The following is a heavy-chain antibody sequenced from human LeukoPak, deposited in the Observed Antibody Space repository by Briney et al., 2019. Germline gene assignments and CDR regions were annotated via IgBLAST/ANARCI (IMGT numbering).Heavy chain of an antibody. CDR3: ARGRLLRTNYYDSSGYYYEDY. J-gene: IGHJ4*02. V-gene: IGHV4-34*01. CDR1: SGSFSGYY. CDR2: INHSGST. Sequence: SETLSLTCAVYSGSFSGYYWSWIRQPPGKGLEWIGEINHSGSTNYNPSLKSRVTISVDTSKNQFSLKLSSVTAADTAVYYCARGRLLRTNYYDSSGYYYEDYWGQGTLVTVSS. D-gene: IGHD3-22*01.